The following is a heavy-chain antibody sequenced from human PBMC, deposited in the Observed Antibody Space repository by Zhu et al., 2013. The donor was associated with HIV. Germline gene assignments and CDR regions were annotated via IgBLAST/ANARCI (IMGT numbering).Heavy chain of an antibody. CDR2: IIPIFGTA. V-gene: IGHV1-69*01. D-gene: IGHD2-21*02. CDR1: GGTFSSYA. CDR3: AREWWGDCGGDCSTPEYYYYYYGMDV. J-gene: IGHJ6*02. Sequence: QVQLVQSGAEVKKPGSSVKVSCKASGGTFSSYAISWVRQAPGQGLEWMGGIIPIFGTANYAQKFQGRVTITADESTSTAYMELSSLRSEDTAVYYCAREWWGDCGGDCSTPEYYYYYYGMDVWGQGTTVTVSS.